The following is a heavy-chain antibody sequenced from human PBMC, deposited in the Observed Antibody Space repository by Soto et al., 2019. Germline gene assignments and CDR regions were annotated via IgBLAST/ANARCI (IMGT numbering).Heavy chain of an antibody. V-gene: IGHV4-34*01. CDR1: GGSFSGYY. Sequence: PSETLSLTCAVYGGSFSGYYWSWIRQPPGKGLEWIGEINHSGSTNYNPSLKSRVTISVDTSKNQFSLKLSSVTAADTAVYYCARVGEYDFWSGYLSTRYYYMDVWGKGTTVTVSS. J-gene: IGHJ6*03. D-gene: IGHD3-3*01. CDR3: ARVGEYDFWSGYLSTRYYYMDV. CDR2: INHSGST.